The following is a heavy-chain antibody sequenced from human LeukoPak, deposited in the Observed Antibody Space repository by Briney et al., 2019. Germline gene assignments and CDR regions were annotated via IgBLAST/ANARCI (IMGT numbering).Heavy chain of an antibody. CDR3: ASAYTYASRFVY. CDR2: IYTSGGT. V-gene: IGHV4-61*02. CDR1: GGSISSGDNY. D-gene: IGHD5-18*01. Sequence: SETLSLTCTVSGGSISSGDNYWSWIRQPAGKGLEWIGRIYTSGGTNYNPFLKSRVTISEDTSKNQFSLKLSSVTAADTAVYYCASAYTYASRFVYWGQGTLVTVSS. J-gene: IGHJ4*02.